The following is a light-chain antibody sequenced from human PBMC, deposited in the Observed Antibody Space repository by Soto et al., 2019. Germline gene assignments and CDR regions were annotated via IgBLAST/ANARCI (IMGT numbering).Light chain of an antibody. CDR1: SSDVGGYNS. V-gene: IGLV2-14*03. Sequence: QSVLTQPASVSGSPGQSITISCTGTSSDVGGYNSVSWYQQHPGKAPKLMIYDVNNRPSGVSNRFSGSKSGNTASLTISGLQAEDEADYYCISYTSSTTLLFGGGTKLTVL. J-gene: IGLJ2*01. CDR2: DVN. CDR3: ISYTSSTTLL.